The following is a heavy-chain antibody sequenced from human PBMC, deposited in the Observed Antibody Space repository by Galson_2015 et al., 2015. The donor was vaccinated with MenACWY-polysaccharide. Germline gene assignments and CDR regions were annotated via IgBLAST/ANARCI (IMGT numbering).Heavy chain of an antibody. CDR2: IDFRGRT. CDR3: ARPGYCSSTICTGHMDV. Sequence: ETLSLTCAVYGESFSNYYWNGVRRAPGKGLEWIGEIDFRGRTRYNPTLKSRVTISVDTSKSQFSLHLRSVTAADTAVYFCARPGYCSSTICTGHMDVWGQGTTVTVSS. V-gene: IGHV4-34*01. CDR1: GESFSNYY. D-gene: IGHD2-2*01. J-gene: IGHJ6*02.